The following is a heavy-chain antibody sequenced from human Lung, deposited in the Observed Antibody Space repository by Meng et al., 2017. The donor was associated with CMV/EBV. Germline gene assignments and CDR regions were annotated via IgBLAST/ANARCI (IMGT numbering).Heavy chain of an antibody. CDR2: ISSSGTYI. J-gene: IGHJ6*02. V-gene: IGHV3-21*01. Sequence: RGSLKLSCAASGFTFSSYSMNWVRQAPGKGLEWFSSISSSGTYINYADSVKGRFTISRDKPQNSLYLQMNSLGAEDTAVYYCARDVSSRSSASFAIYYFYALDVWGQGXTVTVSS. D-gene: IGHD2-21*01. CDR3: ARDVSSRSSASFAIYYFYALDV. CDR1: GFTFSSYS.